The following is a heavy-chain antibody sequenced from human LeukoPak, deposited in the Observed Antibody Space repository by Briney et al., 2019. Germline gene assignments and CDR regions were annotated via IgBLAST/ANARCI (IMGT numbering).Heavy chain of an antibody. CDR3: ARELTYCGGDCSIGAFDI. D-gene: IGHD2-21*02. V-gene: IGHV4-30-2*01. Sequence: PSQTLSLTCTVSGGSISSGGYYWSWIRQPPGKGLEWIGYIYHSGSTYYNPSLKSRVTISVDTSKNHFSLKLNSVTAADTAVYYCARELTYCGGDCSIGAFDIWGLGTMVTVSS. CDR2: IYHSGST. CDR1: GGSISSGGYY. J-gene: IGHJ3*02.